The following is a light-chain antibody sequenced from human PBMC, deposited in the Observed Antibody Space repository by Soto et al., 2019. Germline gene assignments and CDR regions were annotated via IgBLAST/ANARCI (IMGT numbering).Light chain of an antibody. CDR3: QQYGSSPT. J-gene: IGKJ4*01. V-gene: IGKV3-15*01. CDR1: PSVSSN. CDR2: GAS. Sequence: EIVMTQSPATLSVSPGERVTLSCRASPSVSSNLAWYQHKPGQAPRLLIFGASTRATGIPARFSGSVSGTEFTLTINSLQSEDFAVYYCQQYGSSPTFGGGTKVEIK.